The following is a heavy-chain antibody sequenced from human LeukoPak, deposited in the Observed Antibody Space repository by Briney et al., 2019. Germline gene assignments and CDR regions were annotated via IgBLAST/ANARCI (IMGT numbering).Heavy chain of an antibody. CDR1: GFTFSSYW. Sequence: GGSLRLSCAASGFTFSSYWMHWVRQAPGKGLVWVSRINPDGSTTNYADSVQGRFTNSRDNAKNMLYLQMNSLRAEDTAVYYCVRDLRESDFWGQGTLVTVSS. J-gene: IGHJ4*02. V-gene: IGHV3-74*01. CDR3: VRDLRESDF. CDR2: INPDGSTT.